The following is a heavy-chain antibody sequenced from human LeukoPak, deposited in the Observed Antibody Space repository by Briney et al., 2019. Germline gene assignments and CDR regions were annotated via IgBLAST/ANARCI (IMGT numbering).Heavy chain of an antibody. V-gene: IGHV4-34*01. CDR2: INHSGST. J-gene: IGHJ4*02. Sequence: SETLSLTRAVYGGSFSGYYWSWIRQPPGKGLEWIGEINHSGSTNYNPSLKSRVTISVDTSKNQFSLKLSSVTAADTAVYYCARGLGYSYGRGWVAAAGKTATNFDYWGQGTLVTVSS. CDR1: GGSFSGYY. CDR3: ARGLGYSYGRGWVAAAGKTATNFDY. D-gene: IGHD5-18*01.